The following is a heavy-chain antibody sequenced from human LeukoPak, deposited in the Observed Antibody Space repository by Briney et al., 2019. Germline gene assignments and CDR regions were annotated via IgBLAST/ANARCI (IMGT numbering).Heavy chain of an antibody. V-gene: IGHV1-69*13. CDR2: IIPIFGTA. CDR1: GGTYSSYA. J-gene: IGHJ4*02. D-gene: IGHD3-10*01. Sequence: SVKVSCKASGGTYSSYAISWVRQAPGQGLEWMGGIIPIFGTANYAQKFQGRVTITADESTSTAYMELSSLRSEDTAVYYCAREPITMVRGVIIAFDYWGQGTLVTVSS. CDR3: AREPITMVRGVIIAFDY.